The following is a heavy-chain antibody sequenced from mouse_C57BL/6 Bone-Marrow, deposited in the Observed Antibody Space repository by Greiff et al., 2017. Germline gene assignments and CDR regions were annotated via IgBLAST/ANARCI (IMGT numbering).Heavy chain of an antibody. CDR3: ARSGDGYYAY. CDR1: GYTFTSYG. J-gene: IGHJ3*01. Sequence: VKLMESGAELVRPGASVKLSCKASGYTFTSYGISWVKQRTGQGLEWIGEIYPRTGNTYYNEKFKGKATLTADKSSSTAYMELRSLTSEDSAVYFCARSGDGYYAYWGQGTLVTVSA. CDR2: IYPRTGNT. V-gene: IGHV1-81*01. D-gene: IGHD2-3*01.